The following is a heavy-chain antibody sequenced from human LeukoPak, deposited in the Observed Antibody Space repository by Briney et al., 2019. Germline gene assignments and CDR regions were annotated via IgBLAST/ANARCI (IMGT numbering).Heavy chain of an antibody. CDR3: AKGPQLYSGYHPDY. J-gene: IGHJ4*02. CDR1: GFTFSSAA. D-gene: IGHD5-12*01. CDR2: IAGSDDAT. V-gene: IGHV3-23*01. Sequence: QPVGSLRLSCASSGFTFSSAAMTWVRQAPGKGLDWVSTIAGSDDATYYADSVQGRFTTSRDFCRNTVRLQLNRLRTEDTAIYYRAKGPQLYSGYHPDYWGQGTLVTVSS.